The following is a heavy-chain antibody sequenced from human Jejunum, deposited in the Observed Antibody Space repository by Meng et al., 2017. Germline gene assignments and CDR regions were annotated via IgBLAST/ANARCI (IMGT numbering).Heavy chain of an antibody. CDR2: ISGDGSST. CDR3: ARRGTGKSMVFDY. D-gene: IGHD3-10*01. Sequence: GESLKISCEASGFTSSMHWMHWVRQSPGKGLVWVSRISGDGSSTSYADSVRGRFTISRDNAKNTVYLQMNSLRVEDTALYFCARRGTGKSMVFDYWGQETLVTVSS. V-gene: IGHV3-74*03. CDR1: GFTSSMHW. J-gene: IGHJ4*02.